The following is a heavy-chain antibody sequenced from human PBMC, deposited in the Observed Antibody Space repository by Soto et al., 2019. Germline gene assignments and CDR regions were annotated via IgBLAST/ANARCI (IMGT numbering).Heavy chain of an antibody. CDR3: ARGRGHRSSGYYYYGMDV. Sequence: SLRLSCAASGFTFSSYAMHWVRQAPGKGLEWVAVISYDGSNKYYADSVKGRFTISRDNSKNTLYLQMNSLRAEDTAVYYCARGRGHRSSGYYYYGMDVWGQGTTVTVSS. CDR1: GFTFSSYA. D-gene: IGHD1-26*01. V-gene: IGHV3-30-3*01. CDR2: ISYDGSNK. J-gene: IGHJ6*02.